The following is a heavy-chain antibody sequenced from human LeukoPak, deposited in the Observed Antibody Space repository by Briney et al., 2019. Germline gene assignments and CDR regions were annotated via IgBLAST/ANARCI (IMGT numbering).Heavy chain of an antibody. CDR2: IYHSGST. CDR1: GASISPYS. Sequence: PSETLSLTCSVSGASISPYSWSWIRQPPGKGLEWIGYIYHSGSTYYNPSLKSRVTISVDRSKNQFSLKLSSVTAADTAVYYCARGTTFDYWGQGTLVTVSS. D-gene: IGHD1-26*01. J-gene: IGHJ4*02. CDR3: ARGTTFDY. V-gene: IGHV4-30-2*01.